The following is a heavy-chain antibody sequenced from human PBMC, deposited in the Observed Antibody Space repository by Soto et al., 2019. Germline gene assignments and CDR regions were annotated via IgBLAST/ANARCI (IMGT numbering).Heavy chain of an antibody. Sequence: QVQLVQSGAEVKKPGASVKVSCKASGYTFTSYGISWVRQAPGQGLEWMGWISAYNGNTNYAQKLQGRVTMTTDTATSTAYMELRSLRSDDTAVYYCARDPDIVVVVAAKRSDYWGQGTLVTVSS. V-gene: IGHV1-18*01. CDR1: GYTFTSYG. D-gene: IGHD2-15*01. CDR3: ARDPDIVVVVAAKRSDY. CDR2: ISAYNGNT. J-gene: IGHJ4*02.